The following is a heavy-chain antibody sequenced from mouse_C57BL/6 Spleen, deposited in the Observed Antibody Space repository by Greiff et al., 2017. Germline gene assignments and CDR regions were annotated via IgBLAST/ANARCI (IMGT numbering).Heavy chain of an antibody. V-gene: IGHV5-17*01. Sequence: EVKLVESGGGLVKPGGSLKLSCAASGFTFSDYGMHWVRQAPEKGLEWVAYISSGSSTIYYADTVKGRFTISRDNAKNTLFLQMPSLRCADTAMYDCARMYYGSFYAMDYWGQGTSVTVSS. J-gene: IGHJ4*01. D-gene: IGHD1-1*01. CDR3: ARMYYGSFYAMDY. CDR1: GFTFSDYG. CDR2: ISSGSSTI.